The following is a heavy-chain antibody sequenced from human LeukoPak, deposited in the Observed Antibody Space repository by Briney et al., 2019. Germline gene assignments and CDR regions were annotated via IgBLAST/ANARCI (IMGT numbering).Heavy chain of an antibody. D-gene: IGHD3-22*01. CDR3: ARDLKSSASLED. J-gene: IGHJ4*02. V-gene: IGHV1-46*01. CDR2: INQSVGRT. Sequence: ASEKVSCKASGYTFTGNYIHWVRHTRGQGLEEMGLINQSVGRTSYAQKFQGRVTMTRDTSPSTVYMELSSLRSDDTAMYYCARDLKSSASLEDWGQGTLVIVS. CDR1: GYTFTGNY.